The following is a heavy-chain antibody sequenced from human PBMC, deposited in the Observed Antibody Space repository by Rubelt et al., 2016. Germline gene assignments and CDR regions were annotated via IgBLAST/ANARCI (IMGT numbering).Heavy chain of an antibody. V-gene: IGHV4-34*01. D-gene: IGHD4-17*01. CDR1: GGSFSGYY. CDR3: ARGRDGDRMGC. J-gene: IGHJ4*02. CDR2: INHSGST. Sequence: QVPLQQWGTGLLKPSETLSRTCAVYGGSFSGYYWSWIRQPPGKGLEWIGEINHSGSTYYNPSLKSRVTISVDTSKNQFSLKRGSVTAADTAVYYWARGRDGDRMGCWGQGTLVTVSS.